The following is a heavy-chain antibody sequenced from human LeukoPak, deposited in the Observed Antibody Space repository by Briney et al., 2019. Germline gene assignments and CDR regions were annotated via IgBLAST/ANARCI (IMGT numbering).Heavy chain of an antibody. D-gene: IGHD2-15*01. CDR3: EKGYCSGGSCYNFHY. Sequence: GGSLRLSCAASGFTFSSYGMHWVRQAPGKGLEWVAVISYDGSNKYYADSVKGRFTISRDNSKNTLYLQMNSLRAEDTAVYYCEKGYCSGGSCYNFHYWGQGTLVTVSS. V-gene: IGHV3-30*18. CDR2: ISYDGSNK. J-gene: IGHJ4*02. CDR1: GFTFSSYG.